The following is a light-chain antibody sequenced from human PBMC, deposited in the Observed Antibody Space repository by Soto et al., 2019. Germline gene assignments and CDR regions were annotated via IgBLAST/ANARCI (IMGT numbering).Light chain of an antibody. CDR2: AAS. CDR1: QNINTY. CDR3: QQSYTAPGT. V-gene: IGKV1-39*01. J-gene: IGKJ3*01. Sequence: DIQMTQSPSSLSASVGDRVTITCRASQNINTYLNWYQEKPGTAPKLLICAASSLQSGVPSRFSGSGSGTDFTLTISSLQPEDFATYYCQQSYTAPGTFGPGTKVDIK.